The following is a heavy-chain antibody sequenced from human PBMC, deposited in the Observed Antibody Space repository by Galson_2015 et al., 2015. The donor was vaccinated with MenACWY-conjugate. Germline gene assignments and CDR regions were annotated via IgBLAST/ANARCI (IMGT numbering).Heavy chain of an antibody. CDR2: IRSKANSYAT. V-gene: IGHV3-73*01. CDR3: TRLRDYGGNGHDY. D-gene: IGHD4-23*01. CDR1: GFTFSGSA. Sequence: SLRLSCAASGFTFSGSAMHWVRQASGKGLEWVGRIRSKANSYATAYAASVKGRFTISRDDSKNTAYLQMNSLKTEDTAVYYCTRLRDYGGNGHDYWGQGTLVTVSS. J-gene: IGHJ4*02.